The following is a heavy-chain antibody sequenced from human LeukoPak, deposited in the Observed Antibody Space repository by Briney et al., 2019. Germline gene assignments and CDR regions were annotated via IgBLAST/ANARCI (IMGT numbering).Heavy chain of an antibody. Sequence: PSETLSLTCTVSGGSISTYYWTWIRQPPGKGLEWIGNIYYSGSTNYNPSLKSRVTISVDTSKNQFSLKLTSVTAADTAVYYCARDLSRSSFDYWGQGTLVTVSS. D-gene: IGHD1-26*01. CDR3: ARDLSRSSFDY. CDR1: GGSISTYY. CDR2: IYYSGST. V-gene: IGHV4-59*01. J-gene: IGHJ4*02.